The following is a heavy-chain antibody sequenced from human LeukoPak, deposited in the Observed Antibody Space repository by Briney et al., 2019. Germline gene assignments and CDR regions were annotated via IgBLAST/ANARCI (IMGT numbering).Heavy chain of an antibody. D-gene: IGHD6-19*01. J-gene: IGHJ5*02. CDR2: INHSGTT. CDR1: GGSFSGYY. CDR3: ASSWFAVAGTETNWFDP. Sequence: SETLSLTCAVYGGSFSGYYWSWIRQPPGKGLEWIGEINHSGTTNYNSSLKSRVTVSVDTSKNQFSLKLSSVTAADRAVYYCASSWFAVAGTETNWFDPWGQGTLVTVSS. V-gene: IGHV4-34*01.